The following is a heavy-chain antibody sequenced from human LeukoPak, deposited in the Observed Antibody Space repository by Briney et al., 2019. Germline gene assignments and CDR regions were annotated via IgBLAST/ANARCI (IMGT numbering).Heavy chain of an antibody. V-gene: IGHV1-8*01. Sequence: DSVKVSCKASGYTSTIYEFNWVPQAPGQGLEWVGYISPDTGNTGYAQKFQGRVTMTRDTSISTTYMELSSLTSEDKAVYYCARGRRFDPWGQGTLVTVFS. CDR1: GYTSTIYE. J-gene: IGHJ5*02. CDR2: ISPDTGNT. CDR3: ARGRRFDP.